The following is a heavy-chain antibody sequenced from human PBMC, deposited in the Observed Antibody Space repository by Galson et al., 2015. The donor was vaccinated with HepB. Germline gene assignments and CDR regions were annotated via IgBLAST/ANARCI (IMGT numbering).Heavy chain of an antibody. CDR3: ARCDSSEYYFYYFDF. Sequence: QSGAEVKKPGESLKISCKGSGYSFTSSWIGWVRQMPGKGLEWMGIIYPGDSDTRYSPSFQGQVTISADKSISTAYLQWSSLKASDTAMYYCARCDSSEYYFYYFDFWGQGTLVSVSS. CDR1: GYSFTSSW. J-gene: IGHJ4*02. D-gene: IGHD3-22*01. V-gene: IGHV5-51*01. CDR2: IYPGDSDT.